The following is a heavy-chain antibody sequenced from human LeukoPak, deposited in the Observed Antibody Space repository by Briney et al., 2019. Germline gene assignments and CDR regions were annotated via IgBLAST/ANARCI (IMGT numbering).Heavy chain of an antibody. V-gene: IGHV4-59*01. D-gene: IGHD3-3*01. CDR1: GGSISSYY. J-gene: IGHJ4*02. CDR2: IYYSGST. CDR3: ARADFWSGYPSDY. Sequence: SETLSLTCTVSGGSISSYYWSWIRQPPGKGLEWIGYIYYSGSTNYNPSLKSRVTISVDTSKNQFSLKLSSVTAAVTAVYYCARADFWSGYPSDYWGQGTLVTVSS.